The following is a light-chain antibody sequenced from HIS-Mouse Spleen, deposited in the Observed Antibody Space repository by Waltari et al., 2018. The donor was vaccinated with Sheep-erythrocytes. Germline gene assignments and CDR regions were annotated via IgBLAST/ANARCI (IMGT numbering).Light chain of an antibody. Sequence: EIVMTQSPATLSLSPGERATLSCRASQSVSSSYLSWYQQKPGQAPRLLIYGASNSATGIPARFSGSGSGTDFTLTISSLQPEDFAVYYCQQDYNLRTFGQGTKVEIK. V-gene: IGKV3D-7*01. CDR2: GAS. CDR1: QSVSSSY. CDR3: QQDYNLRT. J-gene: IGKJ1*01.